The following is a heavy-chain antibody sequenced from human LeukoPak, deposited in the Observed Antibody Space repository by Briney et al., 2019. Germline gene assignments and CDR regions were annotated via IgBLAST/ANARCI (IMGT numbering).Heavy chain of an antibody. D-gene: IGHD5-18*01. CDR1: GFTFSSYA. CDR3: ARGYTAMESFFDY. V-gene: IGHV3-30-3*01. Sequence: GGSLRLSCAASGFTFSSYAMHWVRQAPGKGLEWVAVISYDGSNKYYADSVKGRFTISRDNSKNTLYLQMNSLRAEDTAVYYCARGYTAMESFFDYWGQGTLVTVSS. J-gene: IGHJ4*02. CDR2: ISYDGSNK.